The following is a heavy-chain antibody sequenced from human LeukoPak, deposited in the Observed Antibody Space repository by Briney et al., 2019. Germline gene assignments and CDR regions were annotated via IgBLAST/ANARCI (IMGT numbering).Heavy chain of an antibody. Sequence: GGSLRLSCAASGFTFSSYSMNWVRQAPGKGLEWVSYISISSSIIYYADSVKGRFTISRDNAKNSLYLQMNSLRAEDTAVYYCARDLEGSGSFYRPSYDYWGQGTLVTVSS. CDR2: ISISSSII. V-gene: IGHV3-48*01. CDR1: GFTFSSYS. J-gene: IGHJ4*02. D-gene: IGHD3-10*01. CDR3: ARDLEGSGSFYRPSYDY.